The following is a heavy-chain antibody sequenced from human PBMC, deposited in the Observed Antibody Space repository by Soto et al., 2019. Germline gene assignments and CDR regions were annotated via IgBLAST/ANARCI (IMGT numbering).Heavy chain of an antibody. Sequence: QVQLVQSGAEVKKPGSSVKVSCKASGGTFSSYAISWVRQAPGQGLEWMGGIIPIFGTANYAQKFQGRVTITADESTSTGYMELSSLRSEDTAVYYCARVLPHPGVVGHAFDIWGQGTMVTVSS. CDR3: ARVLPHPGVVGHAFDI. D-gene: IGHD2-15*01. CDR2: IIPIFGTA. V-gene: IGHV1-69*01. CDR1: GGTFSSYA. J-gene: IGHJ3*02.